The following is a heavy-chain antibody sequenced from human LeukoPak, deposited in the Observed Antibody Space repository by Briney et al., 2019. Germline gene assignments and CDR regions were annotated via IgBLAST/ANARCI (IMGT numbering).Heavy chain of an antibody. Sequence: SETLSLTCVVYGGSFSGYYWSWIRQPPGKGLEWIGYIYYSGSTKYNPSLKSRVTISVDTSKNQFSLKLSSVTAADTAVYYCVRGVGDSSGYYYSGFDYWGQGTLVTVSS. V-gene: IGHV4-59*01. J-gene: IGHJ4*02. CDR2: IYYSGST. D-gene: IGHD3-22*01. CDR1: GGSFSGYY. CDR3: VRGVGDSSGYYYSGFDY.